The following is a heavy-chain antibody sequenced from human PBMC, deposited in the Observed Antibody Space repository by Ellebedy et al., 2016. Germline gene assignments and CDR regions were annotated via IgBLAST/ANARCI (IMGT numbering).Heavy chain of an antibody. D-gene: IGHD3-9*01. Sequence: GESLKISXAASGFTFSSYSMNWVRQAPGKGLEWVSSISSSSSYIYYADSVKGRFTISRDNAKNSLYLQMNSLRAEDTAVYYCARDENILTGGGCFDYWGQGTLVTVSS. J-gene: IGHJ4*02. V-gene: IGHV3-21*01. CDR3: ARDENILTGGGCFDY. CDR1: GFTFSSYS. CDR2: ISSSSSYI.